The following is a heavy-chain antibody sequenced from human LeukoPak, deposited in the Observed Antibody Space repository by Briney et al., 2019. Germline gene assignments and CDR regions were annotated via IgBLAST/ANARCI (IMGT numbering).Heavy chain of an antibody. CDR2: INPNSGGT. Sequence: GASVKVSCKASGYTFTGYYMHWVRQAPGQGLEWMGWINPNSGGTNYAQKFQGRVTMTRDTSISTPYMELSRLRSDDTAVYYCARVPTMTSNYTEYNWFDPWGQGTLVTVSS. CDR3: ARVPTMTSNYTEYNWFDP. CDR1: GYTFTGYY. D-gene: IGHD3-22*01. V-gene: IGHV1-2*02. J-gene: IGHJ5*02.